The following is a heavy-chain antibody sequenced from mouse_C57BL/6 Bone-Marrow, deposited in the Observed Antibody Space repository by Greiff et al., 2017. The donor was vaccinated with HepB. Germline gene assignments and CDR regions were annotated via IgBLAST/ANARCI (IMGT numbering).Heavy chain of an antibody. CDR3: TRGGIYDYALYY. J-gene: IGHJ2*01. D-gene: IGHD2-4*01. CDR1: GYTFTSYW. CDR2: IHPNSGST. Sequence: QVQLQQPGAELVKPGASVKLSCKASGYTFTSYWMHWVKQRPGQGLEWIGMIHPNSGSTNYNEKFKSKATLTVDKSSSTAYMQRSSLTSEDSAVYYCTRGGIYDYALYYWGQGTTLTVSS. V-gene: IGHV1-64*01.